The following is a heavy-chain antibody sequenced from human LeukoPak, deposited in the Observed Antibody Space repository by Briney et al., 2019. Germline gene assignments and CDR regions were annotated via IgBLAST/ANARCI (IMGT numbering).Heavy chain of an antibody. CDR3: AKGGYFAFES. V-gene: IGHV3-23*01. CDR1: GFTFSSYA. J-gene: IGHJ3*02. Sequence: PGGSLRLSCAASGFTFSSYAMSWVRQAPGKGLEWVSGISRSGSTYYTDSVKGRFTISRDNSKNTPYLQMNSLRAEDTAVYYCAKGGYFAFESWGQGTMVSVSS. D-gene: IGHD2-2*03. CDR2: ISRSGST.